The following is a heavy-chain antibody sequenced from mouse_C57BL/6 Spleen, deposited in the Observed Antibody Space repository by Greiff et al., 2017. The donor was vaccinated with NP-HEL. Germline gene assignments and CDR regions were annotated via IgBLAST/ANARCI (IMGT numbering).Heavy chain of an antibody. CDR3: ARDRAFMDYGSVDYAMDY. CDR2: IYPRDGST. V-gene: IGHV1-85*01. Sequence: VHLVESGPELVKPGASVKLSCKASGYTFTSYDINWVKQRPGQGLEWIGWIYPRDGSTKYNEKFKGKATLTVDTSSSTAYMELHSLTSEDSAVYFCARDRAFMDYGSVDYAMDYWGQGTSVTVSS. CDR1: GYTFTSYD. D-gene: IGHD1-1*01. J-gene: IGHJ4*01.